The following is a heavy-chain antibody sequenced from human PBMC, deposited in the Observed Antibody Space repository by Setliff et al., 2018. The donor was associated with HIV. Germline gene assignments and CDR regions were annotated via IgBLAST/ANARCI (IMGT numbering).Heavy chain of an antibody. D-gene: IGHD3-22*01. J-gene: IGHJ4*02. V-gene: IGHV3-33*01. CDR2: IWYDGNNK. CDR1: GFTFSSYG. Sequence: PGGSLRLSCAASGFTFSSYGMHWVRQAPGKGLEWVAVIWYDGNNKYYADSVKGRFTISRDNSKNTLYLQMNSLRAEDTAVYYCARSSGYFLLPFDYWGQGTLVTVSS. CDR3: ARSSGYFLLPFDY.